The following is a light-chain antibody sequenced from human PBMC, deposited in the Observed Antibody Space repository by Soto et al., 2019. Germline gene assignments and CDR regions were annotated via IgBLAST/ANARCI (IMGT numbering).Light chain of an antibody. CDR3: KQFNSYPIT. J-gene: IGKJ5*01. V-gene: IGKV1-13*02. CDR2: DAS. Sequence: AIQLTQSPSSLSASVGDRVTITCRASQGISSALAWYQQKPGKAPKLLIYDASSLESGVPSRFSGSGSATDFTLAISRLQPEDFATYYCKQFNSYPITFGQGTRLEIK. CDR1: QGISSA.